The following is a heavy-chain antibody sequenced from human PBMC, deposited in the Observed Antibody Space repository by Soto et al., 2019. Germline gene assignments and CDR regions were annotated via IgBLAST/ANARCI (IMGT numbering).Heavy chain of an antibody. CDR2: IYYSGST. J-gene: IGHJ6*02. CDR1: GGSISSGGYY. Sequence: SETLSLTCTVSGGSISSGGYYWSWIRQHPGKGLEWIGYIYYSGSTYYNPSLKSRVTISVDTSKNQFSLKLSSVTAADTAVYYCAREPRYCSSTSCYTGLMDVWGQGTT. V-gene: IGHV4-31*03. D-gene: IGHD2-2*02. CDR3: AREPRYCSSTSCYTGLMDV.